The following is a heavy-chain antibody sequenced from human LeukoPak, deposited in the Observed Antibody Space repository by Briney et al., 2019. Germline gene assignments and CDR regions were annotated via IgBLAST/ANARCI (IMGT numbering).Heavy chain of an antibody. D-gene: IGHD4-17*01. V-gene: IGHV1-69*04. Sequence: SVKVSCKASGGTFSSYAISWVRQAPGQGLEWMGRIIPILGIANYAQKFQGRVTITADKSTSTAYMELSSLRSEDTAVYYCARDPDETTMDYWGQGTLVTVSS. J-gene: IGHJ4*02. CDR2: IIPILGIA. CDR1: GGTFSSYA. CDR3: ARDPDETTMDY.